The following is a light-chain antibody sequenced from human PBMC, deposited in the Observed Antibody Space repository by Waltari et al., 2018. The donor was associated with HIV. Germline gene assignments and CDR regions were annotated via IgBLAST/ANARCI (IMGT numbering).Light chain of an antibody. V-gene: IGLV3-21*04. Sequence: SYVLTQPPSVSVAPGKTATITCGGNNIGTKSVHWYQQRPGPAPVLVIYYNSDRPSGIPERFSGSNSGNTATLTISRAEAGDEADYYCHVWDGSDYVSGVFGGGTKVTVL. CDR3: HVWDGSDYVSGV. CDR1: NIGTKS. CDR2: YNS. J-gene: IGLJ3*02.